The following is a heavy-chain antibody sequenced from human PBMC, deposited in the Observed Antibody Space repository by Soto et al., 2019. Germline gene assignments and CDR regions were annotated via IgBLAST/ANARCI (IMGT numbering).Heavy chain of an antibody. CDR1: GFTFSSYS. J-gene: IGHJ5*02. V-gene: IGHV3-48*02. CDR2: ISSSSSTI. CDR3: AREERYCSSTSCYYWFDP. D-gene: IGHD2-2*01. Sequence: EVQLVESGGGLVQPGGSLRLSCAASGFTFSSYSMNWVRQAPGKGLEWVSYISSSSSTIYYADSVKGRFTISRDNAKNSLYLQMNSLRDEDTAVHYCAREERYCSSTSCYYWFDPWGQGTLVTVSS.